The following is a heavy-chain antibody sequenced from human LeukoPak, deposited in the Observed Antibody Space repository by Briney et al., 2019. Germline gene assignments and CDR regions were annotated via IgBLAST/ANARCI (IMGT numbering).Heavy chain of an antibody. Sequence: SETLSLTCTVSGGSISSYYWSWIRQPPGKGLEWIGYIYYSGSTNYNPSLKSRVTISVDTSKNQFSLKLSSVTAADTAVYYCARERITMVRGVAKGDYYYYYYMDVWGKGTTVTISS. V-gene: IGHV4-59*01. CDR3: ARERITMVRGVAKGDYYYYYYMDV. CDR2: IYYSGST. J-gene: IGHJ6*03. CDR1: GGSISSYY. D-gene: IGHD3-10*01.